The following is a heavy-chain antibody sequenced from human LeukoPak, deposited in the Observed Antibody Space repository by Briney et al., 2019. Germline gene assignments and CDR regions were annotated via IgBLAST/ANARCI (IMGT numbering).Heavy chain of an antibody. J-gene: IGHJ4*02. Sequence: ASVKVSCKASGYTFTNYYIHWVRQAPGQGLEWMGIINPSGGSTNYAQKFQGRVTITADESTSTAYMELSSLRSEDTAVYYCAIYYYDSSGSRMIPFDYWGQGTLVTVSS. D-gene: IGHD3-22*01. CDR3: AIYYYDSSGSRMIPFDY. CDR1: GYTFTNYY. V-gene: IGHV1-46*01. CDR2: INPSGGST.